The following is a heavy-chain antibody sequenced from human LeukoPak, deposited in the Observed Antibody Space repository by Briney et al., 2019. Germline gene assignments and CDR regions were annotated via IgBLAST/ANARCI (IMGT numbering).Heavy chain of an antibody. V-gene: IGHV1-2*06. D-gene: IGHD3-16*01. CDR2: INTNSGGT. J-gene: IGHJ4*02. CDR3: ARVWVLKSRPVCDY. Sequence: ASVKVSFKASGYTFTCYYFHWVRQPPAQGLEWMGRINTNSGGTNYSHKFHVRVTITSDTSISTAYMQLSRLRSDDTAVYYCARVWVLKSRPVCDYWGQGTLVTVSS. CDR1: GYTFTCYY.